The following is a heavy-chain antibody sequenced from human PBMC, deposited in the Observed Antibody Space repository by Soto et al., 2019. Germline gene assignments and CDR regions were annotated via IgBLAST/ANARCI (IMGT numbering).Heavy chain of an antibody. J-gene: IGHJ3*02. CDR1: GFTFRNYG. CDR3: ARESGEWMAKEPFDI. Sequence: QGQLVESGGGVVQPGRSLTLSCAAYGFTFRNYGMHWVRQAPGKGLEWVACIWYDGTNKYYAGSVEGRFTISRDNSKNTRYLQMYSLRAEDRAVYYCARESGEWMAKEPFDIWGQGTLVTVSS. V-gene: IGHV3-33*01. CDR2: IWYDGTNK. D-gene: IGHD3-10*01.